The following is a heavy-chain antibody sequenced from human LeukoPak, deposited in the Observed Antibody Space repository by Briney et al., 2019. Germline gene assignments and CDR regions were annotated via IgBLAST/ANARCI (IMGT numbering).Heavy chain of an antibody. CDR3: ARHLQSITMVRGVRGAFDI. CDR2: IYYSGST. D-gene: IGHD3-10*01. J-gene: IGHJ3*02. CDR1: GGSISSYY. Sequence: SETLSLTCTVSGGSISSYYWSWIRQPPGKGLEWIGYIYYSGSTNYNPSLKSRVTISVDTSKNQFSLKLSSVTAADTAVYYCARHLQSITMVRGVRGAFDIWGQGTMVTVSS. V-gene: IGHV4-59*08.